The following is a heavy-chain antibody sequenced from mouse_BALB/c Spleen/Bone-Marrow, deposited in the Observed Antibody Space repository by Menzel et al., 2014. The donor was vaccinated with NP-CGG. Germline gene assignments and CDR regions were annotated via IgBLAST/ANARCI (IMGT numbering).Heavy chain of an antibody. J-gene: IGHJ4*01. CDR3: AREGGLRRGEYDAMDD. CDR1: GYTFSAYV. V-gene: IGHV1-14*01. Sequence: EVQLQQSGPELVKPGASVKMSCKASGYTFSAYVMHWVQQMPGPGLEWIGYINPYNDGTKYNEKFKGKASLTSDKSYSTAYMELSRLTSEDSAVYYGAREGGLRRGEYDAMDDGGQGTSVTGSS. D-gene: IGHD2-4*01. CDR2: INPYNDGT.